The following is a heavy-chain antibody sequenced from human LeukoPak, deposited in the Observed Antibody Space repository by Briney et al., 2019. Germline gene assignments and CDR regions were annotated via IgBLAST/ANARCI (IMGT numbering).Heavy chain of an antibody. Sequence: GGSLRLYCAASGFTFSSYAMSWVRQAPGKGLEWVSAISGSGGSTYYADSVKGRFTISRDNSKNTLYLQMNSLRAEDTAVYYCAKELPHEGYPLLPGVYWGQGTLVTVSS. CDR1: GFTFSSYA. CDR3: AKELPHEGYPLLPGVY. V-gene: IGHV3-23*01. D-gene: IGHD2-2*01. CDR2: ISGSGGST. J-gene: IGHJ4*02.